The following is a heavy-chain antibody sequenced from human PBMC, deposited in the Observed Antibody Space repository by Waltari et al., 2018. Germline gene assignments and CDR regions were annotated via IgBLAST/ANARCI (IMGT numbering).Heavy chain of an antibody. CDR2: VHGSGRT. CDR3: ARDRGRGLYFDS. V-gene: IGHV4-4*02. CDR1: GDSMSDSYW. D-gene: IGHD2-15*01. Sequence: QLQLQQSGPGLVKPSETLSLTCGVSGDSMSDSYWWNWVRQSPEKGLEWIGQVHGSGRTYYNPSLESRVTVSMDTSNNQFFLKLSSATAADTAVYYCARDRGRGLYFDSWGQGTLVTVSP. J-gene: IGHJ4*02.